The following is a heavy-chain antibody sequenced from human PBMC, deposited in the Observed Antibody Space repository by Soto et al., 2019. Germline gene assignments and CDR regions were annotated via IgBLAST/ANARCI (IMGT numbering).Heavy chain of an antibody. J-gene: IGHJ4*02. CDR2: ISGPGTTT. CDR3: ARVGFASAWYRQYYFDY. D-gene: IGHD6-19*01. V-gene: IGHV3-11*01. CDR1: GFTFSDYY. Sequence: GGTLRLSCVASGFTFSDYYMDWIRQAPGKGLEWVSYISGPGTTTHYADSVKGRFTISRDNAKNSLYLQMDSLRAEDTAVYYCARVGFASAWYRQYYFDYWGQGALVTVSS.